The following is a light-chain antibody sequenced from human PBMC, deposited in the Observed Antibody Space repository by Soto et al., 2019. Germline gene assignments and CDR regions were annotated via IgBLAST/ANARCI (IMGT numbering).Light chain of an antibody. V-gene: IGKV3-15*01. CDR1: QSVSSN. CDR3: QQYNNWPLA. Sequence: EIVMTQSPATLSVSPGERATLSCRVSQSVSSNFAWYQQKPGQAPRLLLYGATTRATGIPARFSGSGSGTEFTPTLSSLQSEDFAVYYCQQYNNWPLAFGGGNKVEIK. J-gene: IGKJ4*01. CDR2: GAT.